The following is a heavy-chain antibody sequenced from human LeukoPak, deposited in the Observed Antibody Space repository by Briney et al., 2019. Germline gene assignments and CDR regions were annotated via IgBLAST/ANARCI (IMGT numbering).Heavy chain of an antibody. CDR2: IYYSGST. CDR3: ARVFGGGKYYYYYYMDV. J-gene: IGHJ6*03. CDR1: GGSISSYY. V-gene: IGHV4-59*01. Sequence: PSETLSLTCTVSGGSISSYYWSWIRQPPGKGLEWIGYIYYSGSTNYNPSLKSRVTISVDTSKNQFSLKLSSVTAADTAVYYCARVFGGGKYYYYYYMDVWGKGTTVTISS. D-gene: IGHD2-15*01.